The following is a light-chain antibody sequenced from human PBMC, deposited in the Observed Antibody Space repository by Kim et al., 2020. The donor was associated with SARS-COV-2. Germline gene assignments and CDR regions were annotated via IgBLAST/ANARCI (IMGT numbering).Light chain of an antibody. J-gene: IGLJ1*01. Sequence: GQSMTISCTGTRGDVGAYNYVSWYQQHPGKAPKFMIYDVSKRPSGVSNRFSGSKSGNTASLTISGLQAEDEADYYCSSYASRYTYVFGTGTKVTVL. V-gene: IGLV2-14*03. CDR1: RGDVGAYNY. CDR2: DVS. CDR3: SSYASRYTYV.